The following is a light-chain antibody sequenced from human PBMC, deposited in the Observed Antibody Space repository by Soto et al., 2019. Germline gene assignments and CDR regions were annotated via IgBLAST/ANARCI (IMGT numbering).Light chain of an antibody. J-gene: IGKJ2*01. CDR2: AAS. CDR3: QQTYSTPYT. CDR1: QSIASY. Sequence: DIPMTQSPSSLSASVRDRVTITCRASQSIASYLHWYQQKPGEAPKLLIYAASSLQSGVPSRFSGGGSGTDFTLTISSLQPEDFATYYCQQTYSTPYTFGQGTKLEIK. V-gene: IGKV1-39*01.